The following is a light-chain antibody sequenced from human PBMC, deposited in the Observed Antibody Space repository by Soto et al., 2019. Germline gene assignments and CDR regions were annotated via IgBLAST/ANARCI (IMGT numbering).Light chain of an antibody. V-gene: IGKV1-39*01. Sequence: DIQMTQSPSSLSASVGDRVTITCRASQNINGYLNWYQQKPGKAPKLLIYAASTLQSGVPSRFSGSGSGTYFTLTISGLYPEDFATYYCQHNYRPPGVFGQGTKVEVK. CDR2: AAS. CDR1: QNINGY. CDR3: QHNYRPPGV. J-gene: IGKJ1*01.